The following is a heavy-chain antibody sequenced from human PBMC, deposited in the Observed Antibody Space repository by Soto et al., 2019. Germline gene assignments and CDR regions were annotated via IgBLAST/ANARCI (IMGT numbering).Heavy chain of an antibody. CDR1: GCTFTSYG. Sequence: ASVKVSCKASGCTFTSYGISWVRQAPGQGLEWMGWISAYNGNTNYAQKLQGRVTMTTDTSTSTAYMELRSLRSDDTAVYYCARDRRHQLVRVRFDPWGQGTLVTVSS. D-gene: IGHD6-13*01. V-gene: IGHV1-18*01. CDR2: ISAYNGNT. J-gene: IGHJ5*02. CDR3: ARDRRHQLVRVRFDP.